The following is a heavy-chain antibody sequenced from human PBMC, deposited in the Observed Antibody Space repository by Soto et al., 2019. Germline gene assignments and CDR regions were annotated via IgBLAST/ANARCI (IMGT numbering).Heavy chain of an antibody. V-gene: IGHV4-34*01. CDR1: GGSFSGYY. CDR2: INHSGST. D-gene: IGHD3-22*01. CDR3: AQYYYDSSGYYITRDY. J-gene: IGHJ4*02. Sequence: PSETLSLTCAVYGGSFSGYYWSWIRQPPGKGLEWIGEINHSGSTNYNPSLKSRVTISVDTSKNLFSLKLSSVTAADTAVYYCAQYYYDSSGYYITRDYWGQGTLVTVSS.